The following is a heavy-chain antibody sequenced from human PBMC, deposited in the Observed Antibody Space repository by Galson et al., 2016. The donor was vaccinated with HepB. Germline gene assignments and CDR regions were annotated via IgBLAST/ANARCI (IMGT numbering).Heavy chain of an antibody. D-gene: IGHD3-10*01. CDR1: GIPFSDYF. CDR3: ARMGPGESLDY. Sequence: SLRLSCAVSGIPFSDYFMSWVRQAPGQGLEWISYISYTSSLISYTDSVRGRFTISRDNAKRSVYLQMNSLRVEDTALYYCARMGPGESLDYWGQGTLVTGAS. V-gene: IGHV3-11*01. CDR2: ISYTSSLI. J-gene: IGHJ4*02.